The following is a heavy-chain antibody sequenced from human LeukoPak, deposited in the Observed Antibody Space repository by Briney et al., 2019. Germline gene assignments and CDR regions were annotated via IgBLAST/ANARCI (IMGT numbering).Heavy chain of an antibody. Sequence: SVKISCKTSVGTLSSYAISGVRQAPVQGRVCIGEIIPIFGTAKYAQKFQSRVTITADESTSTAYMELSSLRSEDTAVYYCARDQKYNWNDAPLDYWGQGTLVTVSS. D-gene: IGHD1-1*01. CDR1: VGTLSSYA. J-gene: IGHJ4*02. CDR2: IIPIFGTA. V-gene: IGHV1-69*01. CDR3: ARDQKYNWNDAPLDY.